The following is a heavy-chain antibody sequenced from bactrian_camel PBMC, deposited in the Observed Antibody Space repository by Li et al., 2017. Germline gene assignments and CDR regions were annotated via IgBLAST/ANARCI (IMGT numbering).Heavy chain of an antibody. D-gene: IGHD6*01. J-gene: IGHJ6*01. CDR2: IDSDGST. Sequence: VQLVESGGGSVQAGGSLRLSCAASGFTNSRYYIGWFRQAPGKEREGVAVIDSDGSTSYADSVKGRFTISKDSANNTLYLQMNSLKPEDTAMYYCAAVRYGGSWYPLCRARSADFGYWGQGTQVTVSS. CDR3: AAVRYGGSWYPLCRARSADFGY. CDR1: GFTNSRYY. V-gene: IGHV3S10*01.